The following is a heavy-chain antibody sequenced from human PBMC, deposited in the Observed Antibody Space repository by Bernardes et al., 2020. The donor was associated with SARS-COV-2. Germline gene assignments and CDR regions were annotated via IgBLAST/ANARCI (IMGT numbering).Heavy chain of an antibody. Sequence: WSPKLSYVASGFTLSFYAMSWVRQAPGRGLEWVSAVSGGSHTTYYSDSVRGRFTISRDNSRNTVYLQMNSLRDEDTAVYYCAKPYSSGWYELDHWGQGTLVTVSS. D-gene: IGHD6-19*01. CDR2: VSGGSHTT. CDR1: GFTLSFYA. J-gene: IGHJ4*02. V-gene: IGHV3-23*01. CDR3: AKPYSSGWYELDH.